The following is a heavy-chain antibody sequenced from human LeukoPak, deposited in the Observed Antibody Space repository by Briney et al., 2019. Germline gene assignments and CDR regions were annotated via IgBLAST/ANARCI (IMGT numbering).Heavy chain of an antibody. CDR3: ARDQQLAI. J-gene: IGHJ4*02. Sequence: SGGSLRVSCAASGFTFSSYCMSWVRQAPLKWLEWVANIKQDGSEKYYVDSVKGRFTISRDNAKNSLYLQMNSLRAEDTAVYYCARDQQLAIWGQGTLVTVSS. V-gene: IGHV3-7*01. D-gene: IGHD6-13*01. CDR1: GFTFSSYC. CDR2: IKQDGSEK.